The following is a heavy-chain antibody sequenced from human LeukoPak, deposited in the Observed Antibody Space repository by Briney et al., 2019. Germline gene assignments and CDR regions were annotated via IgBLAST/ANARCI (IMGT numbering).Heavy chain of an antibody. CDR1: GFTFSGSA. J-gene: IGHJ5*02. CDR2: IDKKDKGYATAT. CDR3: TRDSGTYNWFDP. V-gene: IGHV3-73*01. Sequence: GGPLKLSCAASGFTFSGSAIHWVRQSSGKGLEWVGQIDKKDKGYATATAHAASVKGRFTISRDDSINTAYLQMKSLKTEDTALYYCTRDSGTYNWFDPWGQGTLVTVSS. D-gene: IGHD1-26*01.